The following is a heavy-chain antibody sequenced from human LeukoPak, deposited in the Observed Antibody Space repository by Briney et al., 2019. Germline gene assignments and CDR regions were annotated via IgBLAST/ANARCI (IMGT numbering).Heavy chain of an antibody. J-gene: IGHJ4*02. V-gene: IGHV1-46*01. CDR2: INPSGGST. CDR3: AKERWAVTTLEY. Sequence: ASVKVSCKASGYTFTSYYMHWVRQAPGQGLEWMGIINPSGGSTSYAQKFQGRVTMTRDMSTSTVYMELSSLRAEDTAVYYCAKERWAVTTLEYWGQGTLVTVSS. CDR1: GYTFTSYY. D-gene: IGHD4-17*01.